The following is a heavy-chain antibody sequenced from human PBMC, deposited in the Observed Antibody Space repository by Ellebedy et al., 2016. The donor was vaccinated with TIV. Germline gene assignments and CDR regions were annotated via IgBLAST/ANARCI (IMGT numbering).Heavy chain of an antibody. CDR2: INQDGSEK. Sequence: GESLKISCAASGFIFSSYWMSWVRQAPGKGLEWVANINQDGSEKYYVDSVKGRFTISRDNVKNSLYLQMNSLRAEDTAVYYCARLHSSSWSDFDYWGQGILVTVSS. J-gene: IGHJ4*02. D-gene: IGHD6-13*01. CDR3: ARLHSSSWSDFDY. CDR1: GFIFSSYW. V-gene: IGHV3-7*03.